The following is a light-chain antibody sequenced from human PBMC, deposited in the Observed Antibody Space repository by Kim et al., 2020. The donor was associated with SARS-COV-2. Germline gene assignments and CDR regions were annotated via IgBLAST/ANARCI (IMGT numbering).Light chain of an antibody. CDR3: SSYTSSSTLDVV. CDR1: SSDVGGYNY. CDR2: DVS. J-gene: IGLJ2*01. Sequence: SITISCTGNSSDVGGYNYVSWYKQHPGKAPKLMIYDVSKRPSGVSNRFSGSKSGNTASLTISGLQAEDEADYYCSSYTSSSTLDVVFGGGTQLTVL. V-gene: IGLV2-14*04.